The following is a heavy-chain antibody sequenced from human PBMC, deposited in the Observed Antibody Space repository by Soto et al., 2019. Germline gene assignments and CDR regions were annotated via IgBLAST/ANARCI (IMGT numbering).Heavy chain of an antibody. J-gene: IGHJ3*02. CDR3: AKDCGGDYPLYDAFDI. Sequence: EVQLLESGGGLVQPGGSLRLSCAASGFTFSSYAMSWVRQAPGKGLEWVSAISGSGGSTYYADSVKGRFTISRDNSKNTLYLQMNSLRAEDTAVYYCAKDCGGDYPLYDAFDIWGQGTMVTVSS. CDR2: ISGSGGST. V-gene: IGHV3-23*01. CDR1: GFTFSSYA. D-gene: IGHD4-17*01.